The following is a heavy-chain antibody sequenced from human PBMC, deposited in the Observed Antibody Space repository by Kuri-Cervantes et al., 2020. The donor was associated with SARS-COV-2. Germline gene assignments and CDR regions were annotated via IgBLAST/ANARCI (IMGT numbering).Heavy chain of an antibody. Sequence: GGSLRLSCAATGFSFSTYAMHWVRQAPGKGLEWVAVIWACGGNKFYADSVKGRFTISRDDSKNTLYLQMHSLSAEDSAVYYCAKCGFGRRGYFDYWGQGTLVTVSS. V-gene: IGHV3-30*02. D-gene: IGHD3-10*01. CDR3: AKCGFGRRGYFDY. CDR1: GFSFSTYA. CDR2: IWACGGNK. J-gene: IGHJ4*02.